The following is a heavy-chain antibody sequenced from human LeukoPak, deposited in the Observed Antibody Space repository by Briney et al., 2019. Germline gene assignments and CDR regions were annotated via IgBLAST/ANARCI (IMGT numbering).Heavy chain of an antibody. CDR2: ISYDGSNK. CDR1: GYTFTSYY. V-gene: IGHV3-30*18. D-gene: IGHD2-15*01. Sequence: SCKASGYTFTSYYMHWVRQAPGKGLEWVAVISYDGSNKYYADSVKGRFTISRDNSKNTLYLQMNSLRAEDTAVYYCAKDLMKSVVVVAATHYYYYYGMDVWGQGTTVTVSS. J-gene: IGHJ6*02. CDR3: AKDLMKSVVVVAATHYYYYYGMDV.